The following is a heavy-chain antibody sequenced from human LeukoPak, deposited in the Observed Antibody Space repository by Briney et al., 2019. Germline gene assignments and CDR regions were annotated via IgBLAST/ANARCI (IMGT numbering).Heavy chain of an antibody. CDR1: GFTFSSYA. CDR3: ARDAAPFYCGGDCYSSGADY. J-gene: IGHJ4*02. Sequence: GGSLRLSCAASGFTFSSYAMHWVRQAPGKGLEWVAVISYDGSNKYYADSVKGRFTISRDNSKNTLYLQMNSLRAEDTAVYYCARDAAPFYCGGDCYSSGADYWGQGTLVTVSS. D-gene: IGHD2-21*02. V-gene: IGHV3-30*04. CDR2: ISYDGSNK.